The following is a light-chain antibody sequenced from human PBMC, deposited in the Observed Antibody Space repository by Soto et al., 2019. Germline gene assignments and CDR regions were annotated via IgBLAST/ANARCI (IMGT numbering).Light chain of an antibody. CDR1: QRVSSSY. J-gene: IGKJ4*02. Sequence: EIELTQSPCTLSSSLGERATLSCRASQRVSSSYLAWYQQKPGQAPRLLIYGASSRATGIPDRFSGSGSGTDFTLTISRLEPEDFAVYYCQQNCSSPLTFGEGTKVDIK. CDR2: GAS. CDR3: QQNCSSPLT. V-gene: IGKV3-20*01.